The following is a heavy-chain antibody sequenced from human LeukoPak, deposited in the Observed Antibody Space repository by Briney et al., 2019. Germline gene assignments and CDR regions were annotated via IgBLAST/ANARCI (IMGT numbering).Heavy chain of an antibody. CDR2: INPNSGGT. D-gene: IGHD6-13*01. CDR3: ARASSSWDFDY. J-gene: IGHJ4*02. Sequence: GASVKVSCKASGYTFTGYYMNWVRQAPGQGLEWMGWINPNSGGTNYAQKFQGRVTMTRDTSITTAYMELSRLRSDDTAVYYCARASSSWDFDYWGQGTLVTVSS. V-gene: IGHV1-2*02. CDR1: GYTFTGYY.